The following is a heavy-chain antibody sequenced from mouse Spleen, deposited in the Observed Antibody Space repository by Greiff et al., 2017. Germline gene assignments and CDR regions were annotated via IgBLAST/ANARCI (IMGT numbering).Heavy chain of an antibody. Sequence: QVQLQQSGAELVRPGASVKLSCKASGYTFTDYYINWVKQRPGQGLEWIARIYPGSGNTYYNEKFKGKATLTAEKSSSTAYMQLSSLTSEDSAVYFCARDGLYYFDYWGQGTTLTVSS. J-gene: IGHJ2*01. D-gene: IGHD6-1*01. V-gene: IGHV1-76*01. CDR3: ARDGLYYFDY. CDR2: IYPGSGNT. CDR1: GYTFTDYY.